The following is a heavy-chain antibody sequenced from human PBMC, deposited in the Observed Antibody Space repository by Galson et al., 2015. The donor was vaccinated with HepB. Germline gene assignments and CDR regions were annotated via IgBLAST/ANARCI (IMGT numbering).Heavy chain of an antibody. CDR3: ARDLGDVLLWFGELSQDYYYGMDV. CDR2: INTNTGNP. V-gene: IGHV7-4-1*02. J-gene: IGHJ6*02. Sequence: SVKVSCKASGYTFTSYAMNWVRQAPGQGLEWMGWINTNTGNPTYAQGFTGRFVFSLDTSVSTAYLQISSLKAEDTAVYYCARDLGDVLLWFGELSQDYYYGMDVWGQGTTVTVSS. D-gene: IGHD3-10*01. CDR1: GYTFTSYA.